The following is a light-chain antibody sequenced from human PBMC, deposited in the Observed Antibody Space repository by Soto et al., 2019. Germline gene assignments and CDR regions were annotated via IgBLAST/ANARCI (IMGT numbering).Light chain of an antibody. J-gene: IGKJ1*01. CDR3: QQYNSYS. Sequence: DIPMTQSPSTLSASVGDRVTITCRASQSISSWLAWYQQKPGKAPKLLIYKASSLESGVPSRFRGSGSGTEFTLTISSLQPDDFATYYCQQYNSYSFGQGTKVEIK. CDR1: QSISSW. CDR2: KAS. V-gene: IGKV1-5*03.